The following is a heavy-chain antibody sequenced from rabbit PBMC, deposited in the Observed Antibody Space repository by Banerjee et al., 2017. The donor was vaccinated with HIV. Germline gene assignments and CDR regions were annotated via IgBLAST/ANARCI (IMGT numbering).Heavy chain of an antibody. CDR3: ARDGYIGGGYGEWGL. J-gene: IGHJ6*01. CDR1: GFSFSSGYD. D-gene: IGHD8-1*01. V-gene: IGHV1S45*01. Sequence: QEQLEESGGDLVKPEGSLTLTCTASGFSFSSGYDMCWVRQAPGKGLEWIACIYNGDGSAYYASWAKGRFTISKTSSTTVTLQMTSLTAADTATYFCARDGYIGGGYGEWGLWGPGTLVTVS. CDR2: IYNGDGSA.